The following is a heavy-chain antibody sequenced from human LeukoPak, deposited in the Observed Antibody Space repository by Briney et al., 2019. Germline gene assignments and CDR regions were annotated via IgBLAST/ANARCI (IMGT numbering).Heavy chain of an antibody. Sequence: SETLSLTCAVSGGSNSSSNWWSWVRQPPGKGLEWIGEIYHSGSTNYNPSLKSRVTMSVDKSKNQFSLKVSSVTAADTAVYYCVRSAAGGWEYNWFDPWGQGTLVTVSS. J-gene: IGHJ5*02. CDR1: GGSNSSSNW. V-gene: IGHV4-4*02. CDR2: IYHSGST. D-gene: IGHD6-13*01. CDR3: VRSAAGGWEYNWFDP.